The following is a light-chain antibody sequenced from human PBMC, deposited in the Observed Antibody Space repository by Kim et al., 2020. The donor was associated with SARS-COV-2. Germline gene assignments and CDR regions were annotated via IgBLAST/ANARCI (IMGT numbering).Light chain of an antibody. Sequence: ESPVQTASITCSGDKLGDKYACWYQQTPGQSPVLVIYQDSKRPSGIPERFSGSNSGNTATLTISGTQAMDEADYYCQAWDSSTYVFGTGTKVTVL. CDR1: KLGDKY. CDR3: QAWDSSTYV. V-gene: IGLV3-1*01. J-gene: IGLJ1*01. CDR2: QDS.